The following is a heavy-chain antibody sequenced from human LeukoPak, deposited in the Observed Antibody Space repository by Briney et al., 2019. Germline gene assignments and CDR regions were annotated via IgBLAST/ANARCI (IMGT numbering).Heavy chain of an antibody. V-gene: IGHV3-23*01. Sequence: GGSLRLSCAASGFTFSSYAMSWVRQAPGKGLEWVSAISGSGGSTYYADSVKGRFTISRDNAKNSLYLQMNSLRAEDTAVYYCARGATPSLMLYYMDVWGKGTTVTVSS. CDR3: ARGATPSLMLYYMDV. CDR2: ISGSGGST. J-gene: IGHJ6*03. CDR1: GFTFSSYA. D-gene: IGHD1-26*01.